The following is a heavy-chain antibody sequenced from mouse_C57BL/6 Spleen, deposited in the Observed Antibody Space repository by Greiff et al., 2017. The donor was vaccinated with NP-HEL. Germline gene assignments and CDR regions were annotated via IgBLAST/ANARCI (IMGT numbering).Heavy chain of an antibody. J-gene: IGHJ1*03. Sequence: QVQLKESGAELVKPGASVKISCKASGYAFSSYWMNWVKQRPGKGLEWIGQIYPGDGDTNYNGKFKGKATLTADKSSSTAYMQLSSLTSEDSAVYFCARGLIGSSHWYFDVWGTGTTVTVSS. CDR1: GYAFSSYW. V-gene: IGHV1-80*01. D-gene: IGHD1-1*01. CDR2: IYPGDGDT. CDR3: ARGLIGSSHWYFDV.